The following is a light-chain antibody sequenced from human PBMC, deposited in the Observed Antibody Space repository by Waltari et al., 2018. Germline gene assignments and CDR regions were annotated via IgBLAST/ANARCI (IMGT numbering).Light chain of an antibody. CDR2: EGS. V-gene: IGLV2-23*01. Sequence: QSALTQPASVSGSPGQSITISCTGTSSDVGGYNLVSWYQQHPVKTPKFIIYEGSKRPSGVSTRFSGSKSGNTASLTISGLQAEDEANYYGCSYAGSRTFVFGTGTKVTVL. CDR3: CSYAGSRTFV. CDR1: SSDVGGYNL. J-gene: IGLJ1*01.